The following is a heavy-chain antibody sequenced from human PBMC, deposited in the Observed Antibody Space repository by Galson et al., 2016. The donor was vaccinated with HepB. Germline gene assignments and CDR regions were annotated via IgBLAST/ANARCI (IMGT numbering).Heavy chain of an antibody. D-gene: IGHD5-24*01. CDR2: VYSGGST. CDR1: GFTVSSNY. Sequence: SLRLSCAASGFTVSSNYMSWVRQAPGKGLEWVSVVYSGGSTYYADPVKGRFTLSRDHYKNTLYLQMNSRRAEDTAIYYCSVELLQDFDFWGYGALVTVSS. CDR3: SVELLQDFDF. V-gene: IGHV3-53*01. J-gene: IGHJ4*01.